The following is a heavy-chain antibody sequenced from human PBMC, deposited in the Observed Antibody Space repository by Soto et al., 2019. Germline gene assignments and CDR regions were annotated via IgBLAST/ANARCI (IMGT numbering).Heavy chain of an antibody. CDR3: GKFWSPVTAAGDDY. Sequence: GGSLRLSCAASGFTFSSYGMHWVRQAPGKGLEWVASISYDGNIKYSADSVKGRFTISRDNSKNTLYLQMNSLRSEDTAVYYCGKFWSPVTAAGDDYWGQGTLDTVSS. CDR1: GFTFSSYG. V-gene: IGHV3-30*18. CDR2: ISYDGNIK. J-gene: IGHJ4*02. D-gene: IGHD6-13*01.